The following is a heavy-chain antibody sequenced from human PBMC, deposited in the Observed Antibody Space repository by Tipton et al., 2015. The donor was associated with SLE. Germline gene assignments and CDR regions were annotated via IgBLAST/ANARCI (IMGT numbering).Heavy chain of an antibody. CDR1: GGSVSSSSKY. Sequence: TLSLTCTVSGGSVSSSSKYWAWICQPPGKGLGWIGSIYYTGTTTYYNSFLKSRVTMSVDTSKNQFSLRLTSVIAADTAVYYCARLHGYSYGLNWFDPWGQGTLISVSS. D-gene: IGHD5-18*01. CDR2: IYYTGTTT. J-gene: IGHJ5*02. V-gene: IGHV4-39*07. CDR3: ARLHGYSYGLNWFDP.